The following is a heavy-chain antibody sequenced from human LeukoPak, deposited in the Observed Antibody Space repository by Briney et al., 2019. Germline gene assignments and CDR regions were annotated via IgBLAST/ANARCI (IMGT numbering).Heavy chain of an antibody. J-gene: IGHJ4*02. CDR2: VNNDGSTT. Sequence: PGGSLRLSCAASGFTFSSYWMRWVRQAPGKGLVWVSRVNNDGSTTNYADSAKGRFTIYRDNTKNTLYLHMNSLRAEDTAVYFCLAAAGTIGWGQGTLVTVSS. V-gene: IGHV3-74*01. CDR3: LAAAGTIG. CDR1: GFTFSSYW. D-gene: IGHD6-13*01.